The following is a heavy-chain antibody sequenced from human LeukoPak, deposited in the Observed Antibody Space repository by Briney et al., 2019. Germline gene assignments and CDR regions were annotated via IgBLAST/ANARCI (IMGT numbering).Heavy chain of an antibody. D-gene: IGHD6-19*01. CDR2: IYYSGST. V-gene: IGHV4-59*12. CDR3: ARRGPYSSGWYHY. Sequence: SQTLSLTCTVSGGSISSYYWSWIRQPPGKGLEWIGYIYYSGSTNYNPSLKSRVTISVDTSKNQFSLKLSSVTAADTAVYYCARRGPYSSGWYHYWGQGTLVTVSS. CDR1: GGSISSYY. J-gene: IGHJ4*02.